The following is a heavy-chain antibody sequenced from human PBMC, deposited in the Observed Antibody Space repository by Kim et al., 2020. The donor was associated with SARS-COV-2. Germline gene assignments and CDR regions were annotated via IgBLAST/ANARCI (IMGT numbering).Heavy chain of an antibody. CDR2: IDEDGNEK. J-gene: IGHJ4*02. CDR3: ARGGNRFY. Sequence: GGSLRLSCEVSGFTFKKYWMTWLRQAPGKGLEWVANIDEDGNEKYYEDSVKGRFTISRDNAKSVLYLQMKGLRGEDTAVYHCARGGNRFYWGQGTLVTVSS. CDR1: GFTFKKYW. V-gene: IGHV3-7*01. D-gene: IGHD1-26*01.